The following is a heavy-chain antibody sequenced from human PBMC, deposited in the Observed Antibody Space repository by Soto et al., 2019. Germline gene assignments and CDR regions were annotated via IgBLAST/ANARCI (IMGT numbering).Heavy chain of an antibody. Sequence: PGGSLRLSCAASGFTFSSYGMHWVRQAPGKGLEWVAVIWYDGSNKYYADSVKGRFTISRDNSKNTLYLQMNSLRAEDTAVYYCARDSGVVVPAATIDYWGQGTLVTVSS. V-gene: IGHV3-33*01. CDR2: IWYDGSNK. J-gene: IGHJ4*02. CDR3: ARDSGVVVPAATIDY. D-gene: IGHD2-2*01. CDR1: GFTFSSYG.